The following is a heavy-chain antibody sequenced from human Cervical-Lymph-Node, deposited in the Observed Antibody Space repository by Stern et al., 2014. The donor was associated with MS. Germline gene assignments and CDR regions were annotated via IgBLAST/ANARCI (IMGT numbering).Heavy chain of an antibody. D-gene: IGHD1-14*01. V-gene: IGHV5-51*01. CDR3: ARQTTAWASDV. CDR1: GFKFSIYW. J-gene: IGHJ4*02. Sequence: EVQLLESGAELIRPGESLKISCKGSGFKFSIYWIAWVRQMPGKGLEWMGIIYPGDSEPRYSPSFQGQVTMSADKSTSTAYLQWSSLNASDTAMYFCARQTTAWASDVWGQGTLVTVSS. CDR2: IYPGDSEP.